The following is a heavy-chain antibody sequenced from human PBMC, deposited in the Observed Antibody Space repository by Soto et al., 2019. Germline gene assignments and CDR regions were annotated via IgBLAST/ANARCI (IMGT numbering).Heavy chain of an antibody. D-gene: IGHD6-13*01. V-gene: IGHV3-53*01. CDR1: GFTVSSNY. CDR3: ARGQQQLVRSFDY. Sequence: QLGGSLRLSCAASGFTVSSNYMSWVRQAPGKGLEWVSVIYSGGSTYYADSVKGRFTISRDNSKNTLYLQMNSLRAEDTAVYYCARGQQQLVRSFDYWGQGTLVTVSS. CDR2: IYSGGST. J-gene: IGHJ4*02.